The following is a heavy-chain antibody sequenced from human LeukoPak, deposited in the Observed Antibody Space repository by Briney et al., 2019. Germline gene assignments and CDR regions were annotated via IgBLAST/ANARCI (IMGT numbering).Heavy chain of an antibody. CDR1: GVTVSTNY. CDR2: IYSGGST. J-gene: IGHJ4*02. V-gene: IGHV3-53*01. CDR3: AREDILTGFDY. Sequence: GGSLRLSCAASGVTVSTNYMSWVRQAPGKGLEWVSVIYSGGSTYYADSVKGRFTISRDNSKNTLYLQMNGLRAEDTAVYYCAREDILTGFDYRGQGTLVTVSS. D-gene: IGHD3-9*01.